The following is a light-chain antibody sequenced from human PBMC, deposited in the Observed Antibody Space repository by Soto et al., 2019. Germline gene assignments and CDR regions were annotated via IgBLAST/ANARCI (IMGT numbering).Light chain of an antibody. Sequence: QSVLTQPRAVSGSPAQSVTISCTGTSSDVGGHNYVSWYQQYPGKAPRLLLFSVSKRPSGVPDRFSGSKSGNTASLTISGLQAEDEADYYCCSYAGSYTYVFGTGTKLTAL. CDR3: CSYAGSYTYV. J-gene: IGLJ1*01. CDR1: SSDVGGHNY. CDR2: SVS. V-gene: IGLV2-11*01.